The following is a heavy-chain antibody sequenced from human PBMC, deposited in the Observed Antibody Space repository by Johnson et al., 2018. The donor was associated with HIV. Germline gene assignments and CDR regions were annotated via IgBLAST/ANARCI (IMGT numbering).Heavy chain of an antibody. CDR2: ISYDGSNK. J-gene: IGHJ3*02. CDR1: AFTFSSYA. V-gene: IGHV3-30-3*01. Sequence: QVQLVESGGGVVQPGRSLRLSCAASAFTFSSYAMHWVRQAPGKGLEWVAVISYDGSNKYYADSVKGRLTISRDNSKNTLYLQMNSLRAEDTAVYYCARGGASDAFDIWGQGTMVTVSS. CDR3: ARGGASDAFDI. D-gene: IGHD4/OR15-4a*01.